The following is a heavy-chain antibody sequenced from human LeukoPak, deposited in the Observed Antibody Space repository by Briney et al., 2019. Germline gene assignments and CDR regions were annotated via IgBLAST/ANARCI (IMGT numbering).Heavy chain of an antibody. D-gene: IGHD2-8*01. V-gene: IGHV1-2*02. J-gene: IGHJ4*02. CDR1: GYTFIDYY. Sequence: ASVKVSCKASGYTFIDYYIHWVRQAPGQGLEWMGWTNPNSGGTNFAQKFQGRVTMTRDTSIRTAYMELRGLTSDDTAVYYCARDGGGLVPVPNEWGQGALVTVSS. CDR3: ARDGGGLVPVPNE. CDR2: TNPNSGGT.